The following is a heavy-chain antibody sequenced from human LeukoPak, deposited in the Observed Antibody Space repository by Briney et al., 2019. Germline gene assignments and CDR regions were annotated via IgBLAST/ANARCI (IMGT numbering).Heavy chain of an antibody. CDR3: ARDSGEYYFDY. J-gene: IGHJ4*02. Sequence: ASVKVSCKASGYTFTRYAMHWVRQAPGQRLEWMGWINAGNGDTKYLQKFQGRVTITRDTSASTAYMELSSLRSEDTAVYYCARDSGEYYFDYWGQGTLVTVSS. CDR2: INAGNGDT. V-gene: IGHV1-3*01. CDR1: GYTFTRYA. D-gene: IGHD2-15*01.